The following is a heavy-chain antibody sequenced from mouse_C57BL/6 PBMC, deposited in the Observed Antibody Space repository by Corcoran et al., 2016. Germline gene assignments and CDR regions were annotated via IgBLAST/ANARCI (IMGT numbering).Heavy chain of an antibody. D-gene: IGHD2-4*01. J-gene: IGHJ3*01. CDR1: GYTFTSYW. CDR2: IYPGSGST. V-gene: IGHV1-55*01. Sequence: QVQLQQPGAELVKPGASVKMSCKASGYTFTSYWITWVKQRPGQGLEWIGDIYPGSGSTNYNEKFKSKATLTVDTSSSTAYMQLSSLTSEDSAVYYCARSGDDYDAWFAYWGQGTLVTVSA. CDR3: ARSGDDYDAWFAY.